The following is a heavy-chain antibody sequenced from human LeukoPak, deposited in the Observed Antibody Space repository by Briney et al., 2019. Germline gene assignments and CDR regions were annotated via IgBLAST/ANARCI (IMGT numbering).Heavy chain of an antibody. CDR3: ASLVLEAFDI. J-gene: IGHJ3*02. CDR2: IYSSGST. CDR1: GFTVSNNY. Sequence: PGGSLRLSCAASGFTVSNNYMNWVRQAPGKGLEWVSVIYSSGSTYYGDSVKGRFTISRDNSKNTLYLQMNSLRAEDTAVYYCASLVLEAFDIWGQGTLVTVSS. V-gene: IGHV3-66*01. D-gene: IGHD6-6*01.